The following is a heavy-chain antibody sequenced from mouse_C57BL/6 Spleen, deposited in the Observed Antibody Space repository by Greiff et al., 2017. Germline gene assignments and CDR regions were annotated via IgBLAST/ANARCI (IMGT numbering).Heavy chain of an antibody. CDR1: GYTFTSYW. CDR2: IHPNSGST. V-gene: IGHV1-64*01. J-gene: IGHJ2*01. CDR3: ARGRDYDEVDY. Sequence: QVQLQQPGAELVKPGASVKLSCKASGYTFTSYWMHWVKQRPGQGLEWIGMIHPNSGSTNYNEKFKSKATLTVDKSSSTAYMHLSSLTSEDSAVYYCARGRDYDEVDYWGQGTTLTVSS. D-gene: IGHD2-4*01.